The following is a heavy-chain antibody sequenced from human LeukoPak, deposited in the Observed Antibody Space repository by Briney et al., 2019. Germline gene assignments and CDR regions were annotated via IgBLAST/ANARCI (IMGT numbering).Heavy chain of an antibody. Sequence: PGGSLRLSCAASGFTFSSYAMHWVRQAPGKGLEWVAVISYDGSNKYYADSVKGRFTISRDNSKNTPYLQMNSLRAEDTAVYYCARDSPLGGYWGQGTLVTVSS. CDR1: GFTFSSYA. J-gene: IGHJ4*02. D-gene: IGHD2-15*01. V-gene: IGHV3-30*01. CDR2: ISYDGSNK. CDR3: ARDSPLGGY.